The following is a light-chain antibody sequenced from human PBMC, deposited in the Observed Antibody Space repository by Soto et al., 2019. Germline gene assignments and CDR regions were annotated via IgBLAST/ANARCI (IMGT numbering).Light chain of an antibody. V-gene: IGKV1-5*01. CDR3: QQYNTYWT. J-gene: IGKJ1*01. Sequence: DIQMTQSPYTLSASVGDRVTITCRASQSISSWLAWYQQKPGKAPKLLISDASNLQSGVPSRFSGSGSGTEFTLTIISLQPDDIATYYCQQYNTYWTFGQGTKGDIK. CDR2: DAS. CDR1: QSISSW.